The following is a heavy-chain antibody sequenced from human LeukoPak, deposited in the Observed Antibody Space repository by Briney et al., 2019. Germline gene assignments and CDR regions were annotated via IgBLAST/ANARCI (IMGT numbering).Heavy chain of an antibody. CDR1: GGTFISYA. Sequence: SVKVSCKASGGTFISYAISWVRQAPGQGLEWMGGINPIFGTANYAQKFQGRVTITTDESTSTAYMELSSLRSEDTAVYYCARDQSGYYYFDYWGQGTLVTVSS. J-gene: IGHJ4*02. CDR2: INPIFGTA. CDR3: ARDQSGYYYFDY. V-gene: IGHV1-69*05. D-gene: IGHD3-3*01.